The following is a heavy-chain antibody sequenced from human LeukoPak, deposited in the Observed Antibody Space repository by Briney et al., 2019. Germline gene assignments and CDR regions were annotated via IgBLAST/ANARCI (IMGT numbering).Heavy chain of an antibody. V-gene: IGHV3-21*01. CDR2: ISSSSSYI. J-gene: IGHJ5*02. CDR1: GFTFSSYS. D-gene: IGHD2-15*01. CDR3: ARDSAGSRNWFDP. Sequence: PGRSLRLSCAASGFTFSSYSMNWVRQAPGKGLEWVSSISSSSSYIYYADSVKGRFTISRDNAKNSLYLQMNSLRAEDTAVYYCARDSAGSRNWFDPWGQGTLVTVSS.